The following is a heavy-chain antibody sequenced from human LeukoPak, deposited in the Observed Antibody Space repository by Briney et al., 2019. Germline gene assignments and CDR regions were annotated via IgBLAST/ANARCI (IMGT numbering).Heavy chain of an antibody. CDR2: IYYSGST. V-gene: IGHV4-61*01. D-gene: IGHD3-22*01. CDR1: GGSVSSGSYY. CDR3: AAYYYDSSGYVYWFDP. J-gene: IGHJ5*02. Sequence: SETQSLTCTVSGGSVSSGSYYWSWIRQPPGKGLEWTGYIYYSGSTNYNPSLKSRVTISVDTSKNQFSLKLSSVTAADTAVYYCAAYYYDSSGYVYWFDPWGQGTLVTVSS.